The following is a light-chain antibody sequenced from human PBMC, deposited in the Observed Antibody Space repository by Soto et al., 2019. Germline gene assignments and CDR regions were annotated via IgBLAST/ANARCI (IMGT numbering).Light chain of an antibody. CDR1: NSDVGSYNL. V-gene: IGLV2-14*02. CDR2: EGS. J-gene: IGLJ2*01. Sequence: QSVLTQPASVSGSPGQTITISCSGTNSDVGSYNLVSWYQHHPGKAPKLMIYEGSKRPSRVSNRFSGSKSGNTASLTVSGLQAEDEADYYCSSYVGFSSVIFGGGTKLTVL. CDR3: SSYVGFSSVI.